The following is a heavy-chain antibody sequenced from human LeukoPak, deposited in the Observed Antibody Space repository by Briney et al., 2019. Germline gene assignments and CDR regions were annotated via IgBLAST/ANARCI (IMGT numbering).Heavy chain of an antibody. CDR3: ARDGRGPAAYFDY. CDR1: GFTSSSYS. J-gene: IGHJ4*02. Sequence: GGSLRLSCAASGFTSSSYSMNWVRQAPGKGLEWVSSISSSSSYIYYADSVKGRFTISRDNAKNSLYLQMNSLRAEDTAVYYCARDGRGPAAYFDYWAREPWSPSPQ. V-gene: IGHV3-21*01. D-gene: IGHD2-2*01. CDR2: ISSSSSYI.